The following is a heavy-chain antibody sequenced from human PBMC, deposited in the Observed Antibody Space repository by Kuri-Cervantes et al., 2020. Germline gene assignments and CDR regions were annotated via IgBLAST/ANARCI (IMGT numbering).Heavy chain of an antibody. CDR2: ITYDGSNK. CDR3: AREPPSLPFVDTAMALDY. J-gene: IGHJ4*02. D-gene: IGHD5-18*01. CDR1: GFTFSSYA. V-gene: IGHV3-30-3*01. Sequence: GGSLRLSCAASGFTFSSYAMHGVRQAPGKGREWVAVITYDGSNKYYADAVKGRFTISRDNSKNTLYLQMNSLRAEDTAVYYCAREPPSLPFVDTAMALDYWGQGTLVTVSS.